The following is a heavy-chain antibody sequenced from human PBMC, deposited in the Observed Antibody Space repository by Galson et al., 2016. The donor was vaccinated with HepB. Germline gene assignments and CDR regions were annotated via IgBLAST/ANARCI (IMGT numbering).Heavy chain of an antibody. Sequence: SLRLSCAASGFTYSSSGMSWVRQAPGKGLEWVSGITGSGDTTYYADPVKGRFTISRDNSKNTLYLQMNSLRAEDTTVYYCTKDSGRESQYWGQGNLVTVSS. V-gene: IGHV3-23*01. D-gene: IGHD1-26*01. CDR1: GFTYSSSG. J-gene: IGHJ4*02. CDR3: TKDSGRESQY. CDR2: ITGSGDTT.